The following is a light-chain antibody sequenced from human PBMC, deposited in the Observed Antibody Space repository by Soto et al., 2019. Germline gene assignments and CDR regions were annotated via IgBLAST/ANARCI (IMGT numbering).Light chain of an antibody. J-gene: IGLJ2*01. CDR3: QSYDSSLSGFVV. CDR1: SSNIGAGYD. Sequence: QSVLTQPPSVSGAPGQSVTISCTGSSSNIGAGYDVHWYQQLPGTAPKLLIYGNNNRPSGVPDRFSGSKSGTSASLAITGLQAEDEADYYCQSYDSSLSGFVVFGGGTQLTVL. CDR2: GNN. V-gene: IGLV1-40*01.